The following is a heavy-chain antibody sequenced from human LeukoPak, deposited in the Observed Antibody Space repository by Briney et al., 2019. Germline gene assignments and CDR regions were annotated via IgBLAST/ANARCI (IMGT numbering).Heavy chain of an antibody. Sequence: GGSLRLSCAASGFTFSDYYMSWIRQAPGKGLEWVSYISSSGSTIYYADSVKDRFTISRDNAKNSLYLQMNSLRAEDTAVYYCAGDEGIAARPEYFDYWGQGTLVTVSS. D-gene: IGHD6-6*01. V-gene: IGHV3-11*04. CDR3: AGDEGIAARPEYFDY. J-gene: IGHJ4*02. CDR1: GFTFSDYY. CDR2: ISSSGSTI.